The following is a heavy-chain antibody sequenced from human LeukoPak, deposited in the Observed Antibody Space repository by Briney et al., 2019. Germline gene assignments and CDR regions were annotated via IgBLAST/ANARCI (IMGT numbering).Heavy chain of an antibody. V-gene: IGHV3-21*01. J-gene: IGHJ5*02. CDR3: ARRGGNDILTGYYSILHGWFDP. CDR2: ISGSSSYI. D-gene: IGHD3-9*01. Sequence: GGSLRLSCAASGFTFSSYSLNWVRQAPGKGLEWVSSISGSSSYIYYADSVKGRFTISRHNAKNSLYLQMNSLRAEDTAVYYCARRGGNDILTGYYSILHGWFDPWGQGTLVTVSS. CDR1: GFTFSSYS.